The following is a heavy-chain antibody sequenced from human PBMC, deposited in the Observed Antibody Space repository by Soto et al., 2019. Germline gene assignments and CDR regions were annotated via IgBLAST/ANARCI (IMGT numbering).Heavy chain of an antibody. D-gene: IGHD6-19*01. J-gene: IGHJ4*02. CDR1: GYTFTRYG. V-gene: IGHV1-18*01. CDR2: ISAYNGNT. Sequence: ASVKVSCKASGYTFTRYGISWVRQAPGQGLEWMGWISAYNGNTNYAQKLQGRVTMTTDTSTSTAYMELRSLRSDDTAVYYCAREPTEAVAGTTDYWGQGTLVTVSS. CDR3: AREPTEAVAGTTDY.